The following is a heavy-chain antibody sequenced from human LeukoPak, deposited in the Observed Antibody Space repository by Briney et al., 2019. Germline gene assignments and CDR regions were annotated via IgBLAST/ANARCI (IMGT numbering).Heavy chain of an antibody. CDR2: INHSGST. J-gene: IGHJ4*02. V-gene: IGHV4-34*01. D-gene: IGHD3-22*01. CDR3: ARGDYYDSSGYRLDY. CDR1: GGSFSGYY. Sequence: SETPSLTCAVYGGSFSGYYWSWIRQPPGKGLEWIGEINHSGSTNYNPSLKSRVTISVDTSKNQFSLKLSSVTAADTAVYYCARGDYYDSSGYRLDYWGQGTLVTVSS.